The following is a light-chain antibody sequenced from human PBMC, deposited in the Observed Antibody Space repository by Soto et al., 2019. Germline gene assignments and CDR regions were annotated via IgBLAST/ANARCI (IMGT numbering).Light chain of an antibody. V-gene: IGLV2-14*01. Sequence: QSVLTQPASVSGSPGQSITISCTGTSSDVGGYNYVSWYQQHPGKAPKLMIYDVSNRPSGVSNRFSGSKSGNTASLTISGLQAEDEADYYCCSYTISIPYVFGTGTKVTVL. CDR2: DVS. J-gene: IGLJ1*01. CDR3: CSYTISIPYV. CDR1: SSDVGGYNY.